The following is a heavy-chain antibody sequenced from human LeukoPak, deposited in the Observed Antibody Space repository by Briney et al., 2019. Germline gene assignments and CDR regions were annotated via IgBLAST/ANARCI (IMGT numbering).Heavy chain of an antibody. J-gene: IGHJ6*02. CDR1: GGSITSYY. Sequence: KPSETLSLTCTVSGGSITSYYWSWIRQPPGKGLEWLAYIYYSGSTNYNPSLKSRVTISVDTSKNQFSLKLSSVTAADTAVYFCARNNYVTHFYGLDVWGQGTTVTVSS. CDR3: ARNNYVTHFYGLDV. V-gene: IGHV4-59*01. CDR2: IYYSGST. D-gene: IGHD4-11*01.